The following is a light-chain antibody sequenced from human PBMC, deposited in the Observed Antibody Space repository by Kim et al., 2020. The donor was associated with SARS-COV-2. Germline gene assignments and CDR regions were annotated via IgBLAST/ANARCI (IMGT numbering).Light chain of an antibody. CDR2: QDA. V-gene: IGLV3-1*01. Sequence: LYPGQTVIHTWSGDKLGDKYAFWYQQKPCQSPMVVIYQDAKRPSGIPERFSGSSSGNTATLTISGTQPMDEADYYCQTWDSSTAIFGGGTQLTVL. CDR1: KLGDKY. J-gene: IGLJ2*01. CDR3: QTWDSSTAI.